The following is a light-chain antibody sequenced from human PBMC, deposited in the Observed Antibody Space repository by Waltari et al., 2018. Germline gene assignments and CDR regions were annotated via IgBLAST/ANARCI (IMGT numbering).Light chain of an antibody. CDR1: QRISRY. J-gene: IGKJ1*01. CDR3: QNHERLPAM. Sequence: EIVLTQSPGTLSLSPGERATLSCRASQRISRYLVWYQQKPGQAPRLLIYAASSRDTGIPDRFSGSGSGTDFSLTISRLEPEDFAVYYCQNHERLPAMFGQGTKVESK. V-gene: IGKV3-20*01. CDR2: AAS.